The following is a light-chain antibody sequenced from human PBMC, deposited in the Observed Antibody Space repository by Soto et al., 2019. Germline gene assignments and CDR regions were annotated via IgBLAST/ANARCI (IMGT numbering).Light chain of an antibody. CDR2: GAS. Sequence: MTQSPSSVSASVGDRVAITCRASQGISTNLAWYQQKAGQAPRLLIYGASTRATGIPASFSGSASGTDFPLTIRRLPSEDFAVYYCQQYSIWRKFGHGTKVDIK. J-gene: IGKJ1*01. CDR3: QQYSIWRK. CDR1: QGISTN. V-gene: IGKV3-15*01.